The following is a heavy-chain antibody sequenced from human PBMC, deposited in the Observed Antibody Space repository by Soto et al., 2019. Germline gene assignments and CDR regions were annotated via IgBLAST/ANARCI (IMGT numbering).Heavy chain of an antibody. Sequence: SESLSLTCSVGPGSFSGYYYNWIRQPPRKELEWSGGCSQAALTNSSRSRKCRCTISFDTSKIECSLRLCSLTAADTAVYFFARGRRLDYDFWSGRHDAFEVWGQGTMVTVSS. CDR1: PGSFSGYY. V-gene: IGHV4-34*01. J-gene: IGHJ3*01. D-gene: IGHD3-3*01. CDR2: CSQAALT. CDR3: ARGRRLDYDFWSGRHDAFEV.